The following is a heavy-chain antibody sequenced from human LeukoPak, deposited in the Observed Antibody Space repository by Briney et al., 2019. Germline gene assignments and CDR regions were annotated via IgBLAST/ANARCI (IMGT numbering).Heavy chain of an antibody. Sequence: GGSLTLSCAASGFTFSSYAMSWVRQAPGKGLEWVSAISGSGGSTYYADSVKGRFTISRDNSKNTLYLQMNSLRAEDTAVYYCAKVPRRSSGWYADAFDIWGQGTMATVSS. CDR1: GFTFSSYA. V-gene: IGHV3-23*01. CDR2: ISGSGGST. D-gene: IGHD6-19*01. CDR3: AKVPRRSSGWYADAFDI. J-gene: IGHJ3*02.